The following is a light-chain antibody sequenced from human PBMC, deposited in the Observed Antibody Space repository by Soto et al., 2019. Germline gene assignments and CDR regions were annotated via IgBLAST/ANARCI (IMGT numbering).Light chain of an antibody. V-gene: IGKV1-39*01. CDR2: AAS. J-gene: IGKJ1*01. Sequence: DIQVTQSPSSLSASVGDRLTITCRASQDIKNYLNWYQRKPGTAPRLLIYAASILQTGVPSSFSASGSGTEFALNISSLQPGDFGTYYCQQGFSLPWTFGQGTTVEVK. CDR1: QDIKNY. CDR3: QQGFSLPWT.